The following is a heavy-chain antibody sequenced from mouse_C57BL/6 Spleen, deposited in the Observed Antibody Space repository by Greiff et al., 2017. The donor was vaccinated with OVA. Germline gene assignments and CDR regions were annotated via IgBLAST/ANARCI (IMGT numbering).Heavy chain of an antibody. D-gene: IGHD2-4*01. J-gene: IGHJ2*01. CDR2: IYPRSGNT. CDR3: ARTYDYKGDD. V-gene: IGHV1-81*01. CDR1: GYTFTSYG. Sequence: QVQLKQSGAELARPGASVKLSCKASGYTFTSYGISWVKQRTGQGLEWIGEIYPRSGNTYYNEKFKGKATLTADKSSSTAYMELRSLTSEDSAVYFCARTYDYKGDDWGQGTTLTVSS.